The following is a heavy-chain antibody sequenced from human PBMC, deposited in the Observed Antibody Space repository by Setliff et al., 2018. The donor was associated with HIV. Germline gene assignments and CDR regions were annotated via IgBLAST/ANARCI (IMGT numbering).Heavy chain of an antibody. D-gene: IGHD4-17*01. CDR3: ARGLYGDYYFDY. CDR2: IDPSNSNT. V-gene: IGHV5-10-1*01. CDR1: GYSFTSYW. J-gene: IGHJ4*02. Sequence: GESLKISCKGSGYSFTSYWISWVRQMPGKGLEWMGRIDPSNSNTNYSPSFQGHVTISADKSISTAYLQWSSLKASDTAMYYCARGLYGDYYFDYWGQGTLVTVSS.